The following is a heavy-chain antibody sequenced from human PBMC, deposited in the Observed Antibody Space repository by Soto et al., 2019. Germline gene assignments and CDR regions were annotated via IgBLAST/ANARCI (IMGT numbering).Heavy chain of an antibody. D-gene: IGHD2-2*01. CDR1: GGSISSYY. V-gene: IGHV4-59*08. CDR3: ARSGYCSSTSCLGGYYFDY. J-gene: IGHJ4*02. CDR2: IYYSGST. Sequence: PSETLSLTCTVSGGSISSYYWSWIRQPPGKGLEWIGYIYYSGSTNYNPSLKSRVTISVDTSKNQFSLKLSSVTAADTAVYYCARSGYCSSTSCLGGYYFDYWGQGTLVTVSS.